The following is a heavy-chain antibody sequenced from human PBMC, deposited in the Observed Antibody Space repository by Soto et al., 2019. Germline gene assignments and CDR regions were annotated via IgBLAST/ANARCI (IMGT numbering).Heavy chain of an antibody. D-gene: IGHD5-18*01. J-gene: IGHJ6*02. V-gene: IGHV3-21*01. CDR2: ISSSSSYI. Sequence: EVQLVESGGGLVKPGGSLRLSCAASGFTFSSYSMNWVRQAPGKGLEWVSSISSSSSYIYYAHSVKGRFTISRDNAKNSLYLQVNSLRAEDTAVYYCARDQGGSYGYDFVYGMDVWGQGTTVTVSS. CDR3: ARDQGGSYGYDFVYGMDV. CDR1: GFTFSSYS.